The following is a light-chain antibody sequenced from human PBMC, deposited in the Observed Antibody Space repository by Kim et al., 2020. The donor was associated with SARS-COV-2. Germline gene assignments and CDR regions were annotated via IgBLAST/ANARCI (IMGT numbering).Light chain of an antibody. CDR2: GAS. V-gene: IGKV3-15*01. CDR3: QQYINWPLT. CDR1: QSVSSN. J-gene: IGKJ4*01. Sequence: VSPGERATLSCAARQSVSSNLAWYQQKPGPSPRLLIYGASTRAPGIPARFSASGSVTDFTLTISSLQSEDFAVYYCQQYINWPLTFGGGTKVDIK.